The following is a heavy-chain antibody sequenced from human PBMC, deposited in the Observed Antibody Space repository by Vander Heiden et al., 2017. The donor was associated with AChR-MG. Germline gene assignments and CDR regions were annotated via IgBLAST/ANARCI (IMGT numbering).Heavy chain of an antibody. V-gene: IGHV1-2*06. CDR1: GHTFIGYY. Sequence: QVQLVQSGAEAKKPGASVKVSCKTSGHTFIGYYIHWVRQAHGQGLEWMGRIIPHSGGTSYAQKFQGRVTITRDTSISTVFMELTRLTSDDRAVYYCARDGGYDYHYFDYWGQGTLVNVSS. CDR3: ARDGGYDYHYFDY. CDR2: IIPHSGGT. J-gene: IGHJ4*02. D-gene: IGHD5-12*01.